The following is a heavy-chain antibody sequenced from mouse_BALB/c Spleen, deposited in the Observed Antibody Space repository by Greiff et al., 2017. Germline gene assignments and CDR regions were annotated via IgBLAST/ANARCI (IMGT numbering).Heavy chain of an antibody. J-gene: IGHJ3*01. V-gene: IGHV1S132*01. CDR1: GYTFTSYW. CDR2: IFPGTGTT. CDR3: ARRDYDSWFAY. D-gene: IGHD2-4*01. Sequence: QVQLQQSGAELVKPGASVKLSCKTSGYTFTSYWIQWVKQRPGQGLGWIGEIFPGTGTTYYNEKFKGKATLTIDTSSSTAYMQLSSLTSEDSAVYFCARRDYDSWFAYWGQGTLVTVSA.